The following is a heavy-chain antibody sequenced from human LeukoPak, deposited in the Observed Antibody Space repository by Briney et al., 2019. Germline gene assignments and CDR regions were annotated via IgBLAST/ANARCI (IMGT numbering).Heavy chain of an antibody. CDR2: IRYDGGNK. CDR1: GFTFSSYG. D-gene: IGHD3-22*01. Sequence: GGSLRLSCAASGFTFSSYGMHWVRQAPGKGLEWVAFIRYDGGNKYYADSVKGRFTISRDNSKNTLYLQMNSLRAEDTAVYYCAKDPTHYRVWDDYDSSVLSCWGQGTLVTVSS. CDR3: AKDPTHYRVWDDYDSSVLSC. J-gene: IGHJ4*02. V-gene: IGHV3-30*02.